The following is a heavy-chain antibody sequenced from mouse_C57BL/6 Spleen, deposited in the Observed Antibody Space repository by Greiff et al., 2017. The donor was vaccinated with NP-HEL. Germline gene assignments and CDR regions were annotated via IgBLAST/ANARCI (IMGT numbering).Heavy chain of an antibody. J-gene: IGHJ2*01. CDR2: ISSGGSYT. CDR1: GFTFSSYG. D-gene: IGHD2-4*01. Sequence: EVKLVESGGDLVKPGGSLKLSCAASGFTFSSYGMSWVRQTPDKRLEWVATISSGGSYTYYPDSVKGRFTISRDNAKNTLYLQMSSLKSEDTAMYYCARRDYDDWGQGTTLTVSS. CDR3: ARRDYDD. V-gene: IGHV5-6*02.